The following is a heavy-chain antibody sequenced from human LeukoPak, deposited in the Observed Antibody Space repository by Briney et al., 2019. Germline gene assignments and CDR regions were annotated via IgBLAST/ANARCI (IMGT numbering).Heavy chain of an antibody. D-gene: IGHD3-3*01. V-gene: IGHV3-53*01. CDR2: IYSGGST. J-gene: IGHJ3*02. CDR3: ARVFLSAFDI. Sequence: PGGSLRLSCAASGFTVRSSYMSWVRQAPGKGLEWVSVIYSGGSTYYADSVKGRFTISRDNSKNTLYLQMNSLRAEDTAVYYCARVFLSAFDIWGQGTMVTVSS. CDR1: GFTVRSSY.